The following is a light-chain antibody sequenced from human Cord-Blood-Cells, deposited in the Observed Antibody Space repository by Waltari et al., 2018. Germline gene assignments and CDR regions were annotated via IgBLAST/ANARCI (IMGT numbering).Light chain of an antibody. CDR2: DVS. CDR1: SSDVGGYNY. Sequence: QSALTQPASVSGSPGQSITLSCPGTSSDVGGYNYASWYQHHPGKAPKLMIYDVSKRPSGVSNRFSGSKSGNTASLTISGLQAEDEADYYCSSYTSSSTWVFGGGTKLTVL. CDR3: SSYTSSSTWV. J-gene: IGLJ3*02. V-gene: IGLV2-14*03.